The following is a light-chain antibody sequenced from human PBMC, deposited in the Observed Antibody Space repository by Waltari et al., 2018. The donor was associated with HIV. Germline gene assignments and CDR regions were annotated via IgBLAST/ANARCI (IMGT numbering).Light chain of an antibody. Sequence: QSALTQPASVSGSPGQSITISCTGTSSDVGGYNYVSWYQHHPGKAPKLRIDDVSNRPSGVSSRFSGSKSGNTASLTISGLQAEDEADYYCSSYTNSSTRVFGGGTKLTVL. CDR1: SSDVGGYNY. CDR3: SSYTNSSTRV. J-gene: IGLJ2*01. CDR2: DVS. V-gene: IGLV2-14*01.